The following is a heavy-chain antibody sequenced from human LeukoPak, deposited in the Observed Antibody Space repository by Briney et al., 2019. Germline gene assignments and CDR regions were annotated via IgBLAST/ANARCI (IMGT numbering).Heavy chain of an antibody. CDR1: GFTFSSYG. CDR3: ARYDFRHGYYDGWFDQ. Sequence: GGSLRLSCAASGFTFSSYGMHWVRQAPGKGLEWVAVIWNDGSNKYYADSVKGRFTVSRDNAKNSLYLQMNSLRAEDTAVYYCARYDFRHGYYDGWFDQWGQGSLVTVSS. CDR2: IWNDGSNK. V-gene: IGHV3-33*01. D-gene: IGHD3-3*01. J-gene: IGHJ5*02.